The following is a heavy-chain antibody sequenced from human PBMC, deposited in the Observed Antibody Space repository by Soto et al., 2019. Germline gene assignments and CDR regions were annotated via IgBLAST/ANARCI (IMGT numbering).Heavy chain of an antibody. J-gene: IGHJ5*02. CDR2: ISSSSSYI. CDR1: GFTFSSYS. CDR3: ARGYCSGGSCYSASSP. Sequence: GGSLRLSCAASGFTFSSYSMNWVRQAPGKGLEWVSSISSSSSYIYYADSVKGRFTISRDNAKNSLYLQMNSLRAEDTAVYYCARGYCSGGSCYSASSPWGQGTLVTVSS. V-gene: IGHV3-21*01. D-gene: IGHD2-15*01.